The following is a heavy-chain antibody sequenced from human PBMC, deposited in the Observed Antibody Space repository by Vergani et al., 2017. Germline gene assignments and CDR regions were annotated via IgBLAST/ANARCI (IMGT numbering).Heavy chain of an antibody. V-gene: IGHV3-23*04. Sequence: EVQLVESGGGLVQPGGSLRLSCAASGFTFSSYSMNWVRQAPGKGLEWVSAISGSGGSTYYADSVKGRFTISRDNSKNTLYLQMNSLRAEDTAVYYCARAKYDSSGYDAFDIWGQGTMVTVSS. CDR2: ISGSGGST. J-gene: IGHJ3*02. CDR1: GFTFSSYS. D-gene: IGHD3-22*01. CDR3: ARAKYDSSGYDAFDI.